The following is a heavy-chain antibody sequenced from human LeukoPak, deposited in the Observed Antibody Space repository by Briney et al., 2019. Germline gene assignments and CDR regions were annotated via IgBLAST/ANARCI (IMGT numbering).Heavy chain of an antibody. CDR3: ARGTQNELLWFGEGPPNDAFDI. J-gene: IGHJ3*02. V-gene: IGHV4-4*02. CDR1: GGSISSSNW. CDR2: IYHSGST. D-gene: IGHD3-10*01. Sequence: SGTLSLTCAVSGGSISSSNWWSWVRQPPGKGLEWIGEIYHSGSTNYNPSLKSRVIISVDKSKNQFSLKLSSVTAADTAVYYCARGTQNELLWFGEGPPNDAFDIWGQGTMVTVSS.